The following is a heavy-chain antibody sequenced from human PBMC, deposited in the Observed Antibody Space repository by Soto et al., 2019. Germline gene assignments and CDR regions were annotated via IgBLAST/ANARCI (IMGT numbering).Heavy chain of an antibody. CDR3: ARSAGSGWYVDYYHGMDV. CDR1: GGTFSSYA. Sequence: QVQLVQSGAEVKKPGSSVKVSCKASGGTFSSYAISWVRQAPGQGLEWMGGIIPIFGTANYAQKFQGRVTITADESTSTAYMELSSLRSEDTAVYYCARSAGSGWYVDYYHGMDVWGQGTTVTVSS. D-gene: IGHD6-19*01. J-gene: IGHJ6*02. CDR2: IIPIFGTA. V-gene: IGHV1-69*12.